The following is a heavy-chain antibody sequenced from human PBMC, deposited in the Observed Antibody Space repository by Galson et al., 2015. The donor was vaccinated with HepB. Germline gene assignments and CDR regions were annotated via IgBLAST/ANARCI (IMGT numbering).Heavy chain of an antibody. V-gene: IGHV1-18*04. CDR1: GYTFTSYG. D-gene: IGHD4-23*01. Sequence: SVKVSCKASGYTFTSYGISWVRQAPGQGLEWMGWISAYNGNTNYAQKLQGRVTMTTDTSTSTADMELRSLRSDDTAVYYCARGHGGNSLWYFDLWGRGTLVTVSS. J-gene: IGHJ2*01. CDR2: ISAYNGNT. CDR3: ARGHGGNSLWYFDL.